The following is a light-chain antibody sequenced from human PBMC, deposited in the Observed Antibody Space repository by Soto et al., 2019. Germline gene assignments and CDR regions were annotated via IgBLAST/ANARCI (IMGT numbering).Light chain of an antibody. CDR1: QSISSY. Sequence: DIQMTQSPFSLSASVGDRVTITCRASQSISSYLNWYQQKPGKAPKFLIYAASSLQSGVPSRFSGSESGTDFTRTISRLQPEDFATYYCQQNYSTPPTYGGWTKVENK. J-gene: IGKJ4*01. CDR3: QQNYSTPPT. V-gene: IGKV1-39*01. CDR2: AAS.